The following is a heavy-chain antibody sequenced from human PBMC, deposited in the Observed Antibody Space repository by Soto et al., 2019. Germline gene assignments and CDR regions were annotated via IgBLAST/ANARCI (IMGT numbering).Heavy chain of an antibody. Sequence: GGSLRLSCAASGFTVSSNYMSWVRQAPGKGLEWVSVIYSGGSTYYADSVKGRFTISRDNSKNTLYLQMNSLRAEDTAVYYCARDRWDGVGDYEFWSGYSQTLYYYYGMDVWGQGTTVTVSS. D-gene: IGHD3-3*01. J-gene: IGHJ6*02. CDR3: ARDRWDGVGDYEFWSGYSQTLYYYYGMDV. V-gene: IGHV3-53*01. CDR1: GFTVSSNY. CDR2: IYSGGST.